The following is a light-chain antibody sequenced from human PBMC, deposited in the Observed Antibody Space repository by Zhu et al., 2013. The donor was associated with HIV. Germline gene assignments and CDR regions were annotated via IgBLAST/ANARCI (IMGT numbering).Light chain of an antibody. CDR2: GAS. CDR3: QQRSKWPPFT. V-gene: IGKV3-11*01. CDR1: HSVSDD. Sequence: EIVLTQSPVTLSLSPGERATLSCRTSHSVSDDYLAWYQQNRGQPPRLLIYGASNRASGIPARFSGSGSGTDFTLTISSLEPEDFTVYYCQQRSKWPPFTFGQGTKLEIK. J-gene: IGKJ2*01.